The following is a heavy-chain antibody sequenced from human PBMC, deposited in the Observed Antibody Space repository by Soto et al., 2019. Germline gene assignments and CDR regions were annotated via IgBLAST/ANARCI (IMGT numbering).Heavy chain of an antibody. CDR3: ARHRGHPGYYDFWSGYHYYFDY. D-gene: IGHD3-3*01. J-gene: IGHJ4*02. Sequence: AASVHVSCKASGYTFTSYGISWVRQAPGQGLEWMGWISAYNGNTNYAQKLQGRVTMTTDTSTSTAYMELRSLRSDDTAVYYCARHRGHPGYYDFWSGYHYYFDYWGQGTLVTVSS. V-gene: IGHV1-18*04. CDR2: ISAYNGNT. CDR1: GYTFTSYG.